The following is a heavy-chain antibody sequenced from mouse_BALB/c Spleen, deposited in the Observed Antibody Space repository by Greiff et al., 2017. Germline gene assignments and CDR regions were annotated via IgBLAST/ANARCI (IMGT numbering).Heavy chain of an antibody. Sequence: EVQRVESGGGLVQPGGSLRLSCATSGFTFTDYYMSWVRQPPGKALEWLGFIRNKANGYTTEYSASVKGRFTISRDNSQSILYLQMNTLRAEDSATYYCARDISHGNYAGFAYWGQGTLVTVSA. CDR1: GFTFTDYY. CDR2: IRNKANGYTT. J-gene: IGHJ3*01. D-gene: IGHD2-1*01. V-gene: IGHV7-3*02. CDR3: ARDISHGNYAGFAY.